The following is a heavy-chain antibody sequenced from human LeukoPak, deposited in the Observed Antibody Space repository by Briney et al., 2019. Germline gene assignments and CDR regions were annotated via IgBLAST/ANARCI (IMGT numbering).Heavy chain of an antibody. D-gene: IGHD6-6*01. J-gene: IGHJ4*02. V-gene: IGHV3-30*04. CDR2: ISYDGSNK. CDR1: GFTFSSYA. Sequence: GGSLRLSCAASGFTFSSYAMHWVRQAPGKGLEWVAVISYDGSNKYYADSVKGRFTISRDNSKNTLFLQLNSLRTEDTAVYYCARETSSSYPVAYYFAYWGQEPLVTVS. CDR3: ARETSSSYPVAYYFAY.